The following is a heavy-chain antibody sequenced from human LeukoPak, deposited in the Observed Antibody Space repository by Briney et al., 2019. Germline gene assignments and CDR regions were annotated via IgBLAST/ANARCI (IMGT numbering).Heavy chain of an antibody. CDR2: FYYSGNT. D-gene: IGHD6-19*01. V-gene: IGHV4-39*01. CDR1: GGSISSSSYY. J-gene: IGHJ4*02. CDR3: ARTAGIAVAGSRQYFDY. Sequence: SETLSLTCSISGGSISSSSYYWGWIRQPPGKGLEWIGSFYYSGNTYYNPSLKSRVTISEDTSKNEFSLNLRSVTAADTAVYYCARTAGIAVAGSRQYFDYWGQGMLVTVSS.